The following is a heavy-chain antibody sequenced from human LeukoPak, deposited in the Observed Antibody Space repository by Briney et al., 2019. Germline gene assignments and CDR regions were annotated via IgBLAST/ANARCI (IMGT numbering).Heavy chain of an antibody. D-gene: IGHD6-13*01. CDR3: ARGSIAASMFRLDP. V-gene: IGHV3-11*01. J-gene: IGHJ5*02. CDR2: ISSSGSTI. Sequence: GSPRPSCAASGFTFSDYYMSWIRQAPGKGLEWVSYISSSGSTIYYADSVKGRFTISRDNAKNSLYLQMNSLRAEDTAVYYCARGSIAASMFRLDPWGQGTLVTVSS. CDR1: GFTFSDYY.